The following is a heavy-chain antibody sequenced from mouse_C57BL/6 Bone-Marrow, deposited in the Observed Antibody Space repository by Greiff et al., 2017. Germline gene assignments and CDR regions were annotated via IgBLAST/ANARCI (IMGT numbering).Heavy chain of an antibody. CDR1: GYTFTSYW. Sequence: VQLQESGAELVMPGASVKLSCKASGYTFTSYWMHWVKQRPGQGLEWIGEIDPSDSYTHYNQKFKGKSTLTVDKSSSTAYMQLSSLTSEDSAVYYCARSGDYDLYAMDHWGQGTSVTVSS. D-gene: IGHD2-4*01. CDR3: ARSGDYDLYAMDH. CDR2: IDPSDSYT. V-gene: IGHV1-69*01. J-gene: IGHJ4*01.